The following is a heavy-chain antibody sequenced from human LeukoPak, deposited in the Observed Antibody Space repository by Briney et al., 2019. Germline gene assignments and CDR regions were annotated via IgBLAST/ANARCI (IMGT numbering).Heavy chain of an antibody. J-gene: IGHJ6*03. D-gene: IGHD6-19*01. V-gene: IGHV3-20*04. CDR2: VNRDGSTT. Sequence: PGGSLRLSCAASGFTIDDYGMSWVRQAPGKGLEWVSVVNRDGSTTGNADSVKGRFTISRDNAKNSLYLQMNSLRAEDTALYYCAREISGIAVAGTGPYYYYYMDVWGKGTTVTVSS. CDR1: GFTIDDYG. CDR3: AREISGIAVAGTGPYYYYYMDV.